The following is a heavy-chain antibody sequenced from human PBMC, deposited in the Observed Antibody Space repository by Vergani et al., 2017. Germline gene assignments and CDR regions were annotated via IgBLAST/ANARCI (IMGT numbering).Heavy chain of an antibody. CDR3: ARCFRDEGMIYGGTVENWFDP. J-gene: IGHJ5*02. CDR1: GGSITYGAFY. V-gene: IGHV4-39*01. D-gene: IGHD3-22*01. CDR2: IYYSENK. Sequence: QLQLQESGPGLVKPSETLSLTCTVSGGSITYGAFYLGWIRQSPGKGLEWIGSIYYSENKFYNPSLESRVTLSIDTTKNQSSLKLKSVTAADTAVYYCARCFRDEGMIYGGTVENWFDPWGQGTLVTVSS.